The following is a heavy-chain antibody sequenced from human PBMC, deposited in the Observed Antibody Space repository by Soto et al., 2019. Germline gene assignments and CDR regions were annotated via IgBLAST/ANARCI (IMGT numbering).Heavy chain of an antibody. CDR3: ARDRRIAETSGGFDY. CDR2: IYYSGST. J-gene: IGHJ4*02. D-gene: IGHD6-13*01. V-gene: IGHV4-59*01. Sequence: QVQLQESGPGLVKPSETLSLTCTVSGGSISSYYWSWIRQPPGKGLEWIGYIYYSGSTNYNPSLKSRVTISVDTSENQFSLKLSSVTAADTAVYYCARDRRIAETSGGFDYWGQGTLVTVSS. CDR1: GGSISSYY.